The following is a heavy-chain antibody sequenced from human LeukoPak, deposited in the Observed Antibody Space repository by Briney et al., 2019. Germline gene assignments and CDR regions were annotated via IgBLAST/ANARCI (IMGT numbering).Heavy chain of an antibody. J-gene: IGHJ6*02. V-gene: IGHV1-3*01. Sequence: ASVKVSCKGSGYMFTNYAVQWVRQAPGQRLEWLGWINPGNGDTRYSQKFQGRVTITGDTPATTVYMELNSLTAEDTAVYYCSRDRWHCRVNCDSVYYYSLDVWGQGTTVAVSS. CDR1: GYMFTNYA. D-gene: IGHD1-1*01. CDR3: SRDRWHCRVNCDSVYYYSLDV. CDR2: INPGNGDT.